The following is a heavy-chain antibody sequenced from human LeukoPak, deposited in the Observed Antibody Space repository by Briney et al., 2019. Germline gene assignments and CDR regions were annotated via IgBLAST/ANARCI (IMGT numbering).Heavy chain of an antibody. CDR2: ISGSGGST. J-gene: IGHJ6*03. CDR1: EFTFSSYA. V-gene: IGHV3-23*01. D-gene: IGHD3-3*01. Sequence: QPGGSLRLSCAASEFTFSSYAMSWVRQAPGKGLEWVSAISGSGGSTYYADSVKGRFTISRDNSKNTLYLQMNSLRAEDTAVYYCAKVLSDAGCSITIFGVVPCVDYYMDVWGKGTTVTVSS. CDR3: AKVLSDAGCSITIFGVVPCVDYYMDV.